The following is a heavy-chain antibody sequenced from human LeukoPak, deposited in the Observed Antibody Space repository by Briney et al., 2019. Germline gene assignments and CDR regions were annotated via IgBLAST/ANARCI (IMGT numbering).Heavy chain of an antibody. V-gene: IGHV4-39*07. Sequence: SETVSLTFPVSGGSISSSSYYWGWMRQPPGKGLEWIGSIYYIGITYDNPSLKSGVTISVDTSKNQFSLKLSSVTAADTAVYYCARLRIVVAPRDFDYWGQGTLVTVSS. CDR2: IYYIGIT. CDR3: ARLRIVVAPRDFDY. CDR1: GGSISSSSYY. J-gene: IGHJ4*02. D-gene: IGHD3-22*01.